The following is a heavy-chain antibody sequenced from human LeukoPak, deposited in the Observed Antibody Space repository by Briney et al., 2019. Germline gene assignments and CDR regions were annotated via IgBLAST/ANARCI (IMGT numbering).Heavy chain of an antibody. CDR1: GFTFSTYA. V-gene: IGHV3-23*01. CDR2: INSNGDEI. J-gene: IGHJ4*02. CDR3: ANWVGSSSRDY. Sequence: RSLRLSCAASGFTFSTYAMTWVRQAPGKGLEWVSGINSNGDEIYYADSVRGRFTISRDNSNNALYLQMDSLRAEDTAVYYCANWVGSSSRDYWGQGTLVTVFS. D-gene: IGHD6-6*01.